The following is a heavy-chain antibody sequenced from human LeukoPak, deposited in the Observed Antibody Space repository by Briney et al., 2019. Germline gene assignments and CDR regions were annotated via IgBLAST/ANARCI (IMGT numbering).Heavy chain of an antibody. V-gene: IGHV3-30*18. D-gene: IGHD6-19*01. CDR1: GFTFSSYG. CDR2: ISYDGTNK. CDR3: ANSLAVAGLSGLDY. J-gene: IGHJ4*02. Sequence: PGGSLRLSCAASGFTFSSYGMHWVRQAPGKGLEWVAVISYDGTNKYYADSVKGRFTISRDNSKNTLYLQMNSLRAEDTAMYYCANSLAVAGLSGLDYWGQGTLVTVSS.